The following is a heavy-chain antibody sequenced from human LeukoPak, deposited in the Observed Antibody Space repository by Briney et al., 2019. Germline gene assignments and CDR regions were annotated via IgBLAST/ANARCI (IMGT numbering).Heavy chain of an antibody. V-gene: IGHV4-38-2*02. CDR3: ARHGGDFWSGYRLFDY. Sequence: SETLSLTCTVSGYSISSGYYWGWIRQPPGKGLEWIGSIYHSGSTYYNPSLKSRVTISVDTSKNQFSLKLSSVTAADTAVYYCARHGGDFWSGYRLFDYWGQGTLVTVSS. CDR2: IYHSGST. D-gene: IGHD3-3*01. J-gene: IGHJ4*02. CDR1: GYSISSGYY.